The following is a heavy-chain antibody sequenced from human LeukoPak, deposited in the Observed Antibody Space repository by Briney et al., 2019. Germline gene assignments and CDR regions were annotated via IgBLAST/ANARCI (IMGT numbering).Heavy chain of an antibody. Sequence: PGGSLRLSCAASGFTFSSYDMSWVREAPGKGLEWVSGISGSGGSTYYADSVKGRFTISRDNSKNTLYLQMNSLRAEDTAVYYCAKGRWSGELIPFDYWGQGTLVSVSS. J-gene: IGHJ4*02. CDR2: ISGSGGST. CDR1: GFTFSSYD. V-gene: IGHV3-23*01. CDR3: AKGRWSGELIPFDY. D-gene: IGHD3-10*01.